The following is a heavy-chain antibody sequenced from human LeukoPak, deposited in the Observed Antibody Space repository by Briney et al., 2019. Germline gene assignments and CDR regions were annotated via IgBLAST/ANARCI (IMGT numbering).Heavy chain of an antibody. CDR2: IYWDDDK. Sequence: SGPTLVKPTQTLTLTCTFSGFSLSTSGVGVGWIRQPPGKALEWLGIIYWDDDKRYSPSLKSRLTVTKDTSKNQVVLIMTNMDPVDTATYYCAHSVWFGGLSRFDYWGQGTLVTVSS. CDR1: GFSLSTSGVG. V-gene: IGHV2-5*02. D-gene: IGHD3-10*01. J-gene: IGHJ4*02. CDR3: AHSVWFGGLSRFDY.